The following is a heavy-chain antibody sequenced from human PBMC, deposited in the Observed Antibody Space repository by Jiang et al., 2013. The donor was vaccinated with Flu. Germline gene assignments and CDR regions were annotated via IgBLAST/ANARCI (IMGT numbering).Heavy chain of an antibody. D-gene: IGHD2-8*02. Sequence: AASGFTFSSYSMNWVRQAPGKGLEWVSYISSSSSTIYYADSVKGRFTISRDNAKNSLYLQMNSLRDEDTAVYYCASSTGGFYYYGMDVWGQGTTVTVSS. CDR1: GFTFSSYS. J-gene: IGHJ6*02. CDR3: ASSTGGFYYYGMDV. V-gene: IGHV3-48*02. CDR2: ISSSSSTI.